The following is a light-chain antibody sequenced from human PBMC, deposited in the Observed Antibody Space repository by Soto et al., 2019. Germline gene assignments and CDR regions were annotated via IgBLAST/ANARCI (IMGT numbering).Light chain of an antibody. CDR2: EVS. CDR1: SSDVGGYNY. V-gene: IGLV2-14*01. Sequence: QSALTQPASVSGSPGQSITISCTGTSSDVGGYNYVSWYQQHPGKAPKLMIYEVSNRPSGVSNRFSGSKSGNTASLTISGLQAEDEADYYCSSDTSSSTHVFGTGTKLTVL. J-gene: IGLJ1*01. CDR3: SSDTSSSTHV.